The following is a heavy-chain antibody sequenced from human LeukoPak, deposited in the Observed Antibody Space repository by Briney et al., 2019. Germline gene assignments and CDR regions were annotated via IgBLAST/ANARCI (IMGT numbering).Heavy chain of an antibody. V-gene: IGHV1-2*02. D-gene: IGHD3-3*01. CDR2: INPNSGGT. J-gene: IGHJ4*02. CDR1: GYTFTGYY. CDR3: ARDYDFWSGYTPIDY. Sequence: ASVKVSCKASGYTFTGYYMHWVRQAPGQGLEWMGWINPNSGGTNYAQKLQGRVTMTRDTSISTAYMELSRLRSDDTAVYYCARDYDFWSGYTPIDYWGQGTLVTVSS.